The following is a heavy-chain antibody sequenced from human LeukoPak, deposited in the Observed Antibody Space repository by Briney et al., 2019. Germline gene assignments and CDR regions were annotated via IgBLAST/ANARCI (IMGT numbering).Heavy chain of an antibody. V-gene: IGHV1-18*01. CDR1: GYTFTSYG. D-gene: IGHD3-22*01. CDR3: AREGHEYYYDSSGYPSVIHYGMDV. Sequence: ASVNVSCKASGYTFTSYGISWVRQAPGQGLEWMGWISAYNGNTNYAQKLQGRVTTTTDTSTSTAYMELRSLRSDDTAVYYCAREGHEYYYDSSGYPSVIHYGMDVWGQGTTVTVSS. CDR2: ISAYNGNT. J-gene: IGHJ6*02.